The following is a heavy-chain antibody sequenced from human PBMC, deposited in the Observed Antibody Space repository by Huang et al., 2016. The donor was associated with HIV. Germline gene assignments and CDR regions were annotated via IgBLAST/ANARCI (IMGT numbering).Heavy chain of an antibody. CDR2: INDNGYT. CDR1: GGSVSGHY. Sequence: QVQLQQWGAGLLKPSETLSLTCAVYGGSVSGHYWSWIRQPPGKGLEWIAEINDNGYTNYNPSLKSRVTISVHTSRNQFSLKLNSVTAADAAVYYCARASWYEPRSWYFGLWGRGTLGTVSS. V-gene: IGHV4-34*01. D-gene: IGHD6-13*01. J-gene: IGHJ2*01. CDR3: ARASWYEPRSWYFGL.